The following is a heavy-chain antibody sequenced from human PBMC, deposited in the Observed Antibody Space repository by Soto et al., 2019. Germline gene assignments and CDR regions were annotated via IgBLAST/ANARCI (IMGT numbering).Heavy chain of an antibody. V-gene: IGHV1-69*13. D-gene: IGHD3-9*01. Sequence: SVKVSCKASGGTFSSYAISWVRQAPGQGLEWMGGIIPIFGTANYAQKFQGRVTITANESTSTAYMELSSLRSEDTAVYYCARVPDYDILTGFDPWGQGTLVTVSS. J-gene: IGHJ5*02. CDR2: IIPIFGTA. CDR3: ARVPDYDILTGFDP. CDR1: GGTFSSYA.